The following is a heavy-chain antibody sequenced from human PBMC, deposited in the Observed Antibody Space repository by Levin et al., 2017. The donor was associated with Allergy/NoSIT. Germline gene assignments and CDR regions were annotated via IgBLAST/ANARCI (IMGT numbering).Heavy chain of an antibody. Sequence: SVKVSCKASGGTFSSYAISWVRQAPGQGLEWMGGIIPIFGTANYAQKFQGRVTITADESTSTAYMELSSLRSEDTAVYYCAREGSRPTGLVYYYYGMDVWGQGTTVTVSS. CDR3: AREGSRPTGLVYYYYGMDV. CDR1: GGTFSSYA. V-gene: IGHV1-69*13. D-gene: IGHD3/OR15-3a*01. J-gene: IGHJ6*02. CDR2: IIPIFGTA.